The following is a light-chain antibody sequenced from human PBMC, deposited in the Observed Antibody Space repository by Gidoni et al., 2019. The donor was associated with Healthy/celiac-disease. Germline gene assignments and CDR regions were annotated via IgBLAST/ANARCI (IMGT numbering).Light chain of an antibody. CDR3: QQYNSYPLT. CDR1: QSISSW. V-gene: IGKV1-5*01. J-gene: IGKJ2*01. Sequence: DIQMTQSPSTLSASVGDRVTITCRASQSISSWLAWYQQKPGKAPKLLIYDASSLESGVPSRFSGSGSGTEFTLTISSLQPDDFATYYCQQYNSYPLTFXXXTKLEIK. CDR2: DAS.